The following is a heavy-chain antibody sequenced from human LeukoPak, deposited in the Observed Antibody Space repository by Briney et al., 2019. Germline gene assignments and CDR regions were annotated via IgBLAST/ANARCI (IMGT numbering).Heavy chain of an antibody. CDR3: AREPLTAFDI. V-gene: IGHV4-39*07. D-gene: IGHD4/OR15-4a*01. J-gene: IGHJ3*02. Sequence: PSETLSLTCTVSGGSISSSSYYWGWIRQPPGKGLEWIGSIYYSGSTYYNPSLKSRVTISVDTSKNQFSLKLSSVTAADTAVYYCAREPLTAFDIWGQGTVVTVSS. CDR1: GGSISSSSYY. CDR2: IYYSGST.